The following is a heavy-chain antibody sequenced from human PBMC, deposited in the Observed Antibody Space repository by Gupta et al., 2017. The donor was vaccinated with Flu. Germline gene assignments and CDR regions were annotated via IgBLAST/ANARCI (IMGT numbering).Heavy chain of an antibody. J-gene: IGHJ4*02. Sequence: QVQLVQSGAAVKKPGASVKVSCKASGYTLPGYYMHWVRQAPGQGLEWMGRINPNSGGTNYAQKFQGRVTMTRDTSISTAYMELSRLRSDDTAAYYCARPYYYDSSGYYNWGQGTLVTVSS. CDR3: ARPYYYDSSGYYN. D-gene: IGHD3-22*01. CDR2: INPNSGGT. CDR1: GYTLPGYY. V-gene: IGHV1-2*06.